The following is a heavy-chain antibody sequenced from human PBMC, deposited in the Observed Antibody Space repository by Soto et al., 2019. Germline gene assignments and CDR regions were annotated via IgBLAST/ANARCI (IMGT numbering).Heavy chain of an antibody. V-gene: IGHV3-21*01. Sequence: XGVLRLSCAASGFTFSSYSMNWVRQAPGKGLEWVSSISSSSSYIYYADSVKGRFTISRDNAKNSLYLQMNSLRAEDTAVYYCARATPLYSSSSPDYWGQGTLVTVSS. CDR1: GFTFSSYS. CDR3: ARATPLYSSSSPDY. J-gene: IGHJ4*02. D-gene: IGHD6-6*01. CDR2: ISSSSSYI.